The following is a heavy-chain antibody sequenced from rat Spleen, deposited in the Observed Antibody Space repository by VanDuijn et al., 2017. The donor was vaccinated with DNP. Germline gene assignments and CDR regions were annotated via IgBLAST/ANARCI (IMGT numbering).Heavy chain of an antibody. CDR2: IWAGGST. J-gene: IGHJ2*01. CDR3: TRDDTIAAIWY. Sequence: QVQLKESGPGLVQPSETLSLTCTVSGFSLTSNGVGWVRQPLGKGLVWMGTIWAGGSTNYNSAVQSRLSISRDTSKSQVFLRMNSLQTEDTAIYFCTRDDTIAAIWYWGQGVMVTVSS. CDR1: GFSLTSNG. V-gene: IGHV2-72*01. D-gene: IGHD1-2*01.